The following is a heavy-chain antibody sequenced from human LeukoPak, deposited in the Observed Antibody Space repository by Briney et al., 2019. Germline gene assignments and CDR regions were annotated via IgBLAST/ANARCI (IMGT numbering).Heavy chain of an antibody. Sequence: SETLSLTCTVSGVSISSYYWSWIRQPAGKGLEWIGRIYTSGSTNYNPSLKSRVTMSVDTSKNQFSLKLSSVTAADTAVYYCARDSCSSNRCYTGLYYMDVWGKGTTVTVSS. V-gene: IGHV4-4*07. J-gene: IGHJ6*03. CDR3: ARDSCSSNRCYTGLYYMDV. CDR2: IYTSGST. D-gene: IGHD2-2*02. CDR1: GVSISSYY.